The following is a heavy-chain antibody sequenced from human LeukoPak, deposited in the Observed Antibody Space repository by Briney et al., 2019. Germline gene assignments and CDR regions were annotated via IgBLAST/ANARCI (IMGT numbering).Heavy chain of an antibody. CDR3: AKFGFCSTTSCPAPY. V-gene: IGHV3-23*01. D-gene: IGHD2-2*01. CDR1: GGSISSSSYY. J-gene: IGHJ4*02. CDR2: ISGSGAYT. Sequence: PSETLSLTCTVSGGSISSSSYYWGWIRQPPGKGLEWVSAISGSGAYTYYADSVKGRFTISRDNSKNTLFLQMNSLRAEDTAVYYCAKFGFCSTTSCPAPYWGQGTLVTVSS.